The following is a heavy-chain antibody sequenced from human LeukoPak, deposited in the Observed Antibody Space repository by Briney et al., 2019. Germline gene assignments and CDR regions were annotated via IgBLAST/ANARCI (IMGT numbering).Heavy chain of an antibody. J-gene: IGHJ4*02. D-gene: IGHD4-17*01. Sequence: GGSLRLSCAASGFTFTRYAMTWVRKAPGKGLELVSTISDTGGFTFYADSVKGRFTISRDNSKNTLYLQMNSLRADDTAVYYCANAPTGTYRFDYWGQGTLVTVSS. CDR3: ANAPTGTYRFDY. V-gene: IGHV3-23*01. CDR2: ISDTGGFT. CDR1: GFTFTRYA.